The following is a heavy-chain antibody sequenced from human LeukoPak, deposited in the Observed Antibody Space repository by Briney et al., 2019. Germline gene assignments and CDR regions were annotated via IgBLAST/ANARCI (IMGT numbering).Heavy chain of an antibody. CDR3: AKWGDYDVLTGYYVSDY. D-gene: IGHD3-9*01. CDR1: GFTFSNYA. CDR2: ITGSGGNT. V-gene: IGHV3-23*01. Sequence: GASLRLSCAASGFTFSNYAMSWVRQAPGKGLERVSAITGSGGNTYYADSVEGRFTISRDNSKNTVFLQMNSLRAEDTAVYYCAKWGDYDVLTGYYVSDYWGQGTLVTVSS. J-gene: IGHJ4*02.